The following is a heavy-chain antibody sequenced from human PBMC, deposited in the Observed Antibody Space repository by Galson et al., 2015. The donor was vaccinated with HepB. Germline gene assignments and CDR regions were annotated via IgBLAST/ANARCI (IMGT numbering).Heavy chain of an antibody. CDR2: INTKTGNP. D-gene: IGHD3-10*01. CDR3: ATSPYYGSGTYYNAWFGP. Sequence: SVKVSCKASGYTFTTYAMNWVRQAPGQGLEWMGWINTKTGNPTFAQGFRGQFVFSLDTSVSTAYLQISSLKAEDTAVYYCATSPYYGSGTYYNAWFGPWGQGTLVTVSS. V-gene: IGHV7-4-1*02. CDR1: GYTFTTYA. J-gene: IGHJ5*02.